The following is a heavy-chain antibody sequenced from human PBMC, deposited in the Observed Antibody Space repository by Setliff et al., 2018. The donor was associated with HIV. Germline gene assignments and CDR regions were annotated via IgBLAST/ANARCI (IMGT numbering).Heavy chain of an antibody. CDR2: ILSTGERT. CDR3: AKGQQWLVAGPRDGMDV. CDR1: GFTFSNYA. Sequence: LKLSCAASGFTFSNYAMSWVRQAPGEGLEWVSAILSTGERTFYADSVKGRFTISRDNSKNTVYLQMNSLRAEDTAEYYCAKGQQWLVAGPRDGMDVWGQGTTVTVSS. V-gene: IGHV3-23*01. J-gene: IGHJ6*02. D-gene: IGHD6-19*01.